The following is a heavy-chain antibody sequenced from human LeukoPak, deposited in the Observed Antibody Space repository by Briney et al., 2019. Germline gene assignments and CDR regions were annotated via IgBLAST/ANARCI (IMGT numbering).Heavy chain of an antibody. CDR1: GDSISPYY. Sequence: SETLSLTCTVSGDSISPYYWGWVRQPPGKGLEWIGYIYYSGSTTYNPSLRSRVTLSVDPSKNQFSLKLSSVTAADTAVYYCARDKQPGDYWGQRTLVTVSS. V-gene: IGHV4-59*01. CDR2: IYYSGST. J-gene: IGHJ4*02. CDR3: ARDKQPGDY. D-gene: IGHD5-18*01.